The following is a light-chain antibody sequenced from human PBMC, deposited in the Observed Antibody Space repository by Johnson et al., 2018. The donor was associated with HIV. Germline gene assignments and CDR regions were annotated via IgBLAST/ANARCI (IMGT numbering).Light chain of an antibody. CDR2: DNN. J-gene: IGLJ1*01. CDR3: GTWDSSLTSFV. V-gene: IGLV1-51*02. Sequence: QSALTQPPSASQPPGQRVTISCSGSSSNIGSNTVNWYQQLPGTAPKLLIYDNNQRPSGIPDRFSGSKSGTSATLGITGLQTGDEADYYCGTWDSSLTSFVFGTGTKVTVL. CDR1: SSNIGSNT.